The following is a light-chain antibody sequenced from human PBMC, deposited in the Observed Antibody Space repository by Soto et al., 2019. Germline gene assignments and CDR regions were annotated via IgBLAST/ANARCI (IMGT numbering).Light chain of an antibody. Sequence: DIQMTQSPSTLSASVGDRVTITCRASQSITNSKLAWYQQKPGKAPKVLLYKASSLQSGVPSRFSGSGSGTEFTLTISSLQPDDVATYYCPHYHSYPLTFGGGTKVEIK. CDR1: QSITNSK. CDR2: KAS. J-gene: IGKJ4*01. V-gene: IGKV1-5*03. CDR3: PHYHSYPLT.